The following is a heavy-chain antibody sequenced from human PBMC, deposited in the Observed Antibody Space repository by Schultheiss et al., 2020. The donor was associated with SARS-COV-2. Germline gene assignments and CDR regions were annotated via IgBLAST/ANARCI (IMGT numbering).Heavy chain of an antibody. V-gene: IGHV4-4*02. CDR2: ISLSGST. Sequence: GSLRLSCAVSSGSISSSDWCSWVRQPPGTGLEWIGEISLSGSTNYNPSLKSRVTISVDTSKNQFSLKLSSVTAADTAVYYCASGRSECSSTSCYTVGVVDYWGQGTLVTVSS. J-gene: IGHJ4*02. CDR1: SGSISSSDW. D-gene: IGHD2-2*02. CDR3: ASGRSECSSTSCYTVGVVDY.